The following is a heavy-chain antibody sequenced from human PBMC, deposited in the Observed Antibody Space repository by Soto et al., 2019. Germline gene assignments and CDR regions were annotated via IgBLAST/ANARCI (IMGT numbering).Heavy chain of an antibody. D-gene: IGHD2-2*01. V-gene: IGHV1-8*01. CDR1: GYTFTSYD. CDR2: MNPNSGNT. Sequence: QVQLVQPGAEVKKPGASVEVSCKASGYTFTSYDINWVRQATGQGPEWMGWMNPNSGNTGYAQQFQGRVTMTRKTSISTAYMELRSLGSEYRAMYYCATVLVPPGRRWFVPWGQGTPVTVSS. J-gene: IGHJ5*02. CDR3: ATVLVPPGRRWFVP.